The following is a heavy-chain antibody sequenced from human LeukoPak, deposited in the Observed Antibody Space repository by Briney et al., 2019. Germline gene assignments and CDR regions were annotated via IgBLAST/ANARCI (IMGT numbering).Heavy chain of an antibody. J-gene: IGHJ5*02. CDR1: GYSFTSYW. V-gene: IGHV5-51*01. D-gene: IGHD6-19*01. CDR2: IYPGASDT. CDR3: ALNWAGTGPWWFDP. Sequence: GESLKISCKGSGYSFTSYWIGWVRPMPGKGLEWMGIIYPGASDTRYSPSFRGQVTISADKSISTAYLQWSSLKASDTAMYYCALNWAGTGPWWFDPWGQGTLVTVSS.